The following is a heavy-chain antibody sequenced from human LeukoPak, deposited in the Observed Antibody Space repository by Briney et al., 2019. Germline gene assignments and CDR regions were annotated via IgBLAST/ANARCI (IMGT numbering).Heavy chain of an antibody. CDR3: ARGGTSWPRYFDN. V-gene: IGHV3-64*01. CDR2: ISSDGGTT. D-gene: IGHD6-13*01. CDR1: GFTFSGHA. Sequence: PGGSLRLSCAASGFTFSGHAMHWVRQAPGKGLEYVAAISSDGGTTNYANSVKGRFIISRDNSKNTLYLQTGCLRSEDMAIYYCARGGTSWPRYFDNWGQGTLVTVSS. J-gene: IGHJ4*02.